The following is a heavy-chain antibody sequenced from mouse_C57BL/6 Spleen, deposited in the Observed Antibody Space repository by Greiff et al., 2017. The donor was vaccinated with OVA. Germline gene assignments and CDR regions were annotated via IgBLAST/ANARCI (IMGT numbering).Heavy chain of an antibody. J-gene: IGHJ2*01. D-gene: IGHD1-1*01. CDR3: AITTVHYFDY. CDR2: INPNNGGT. CDR1: GYTFTDYN. V-gene: IGHV1-22*01. Sequence: DVQLQESGPELVKPGASVKMSCKASGYTFTDYNMHWVKQSHGKSLEWIGYINPNNGGTSYNQKFKGKATLTVNKSSSTAYMELRSLTSEDSAVYYCAITTVHYFDYWGQGTTLTVSS.